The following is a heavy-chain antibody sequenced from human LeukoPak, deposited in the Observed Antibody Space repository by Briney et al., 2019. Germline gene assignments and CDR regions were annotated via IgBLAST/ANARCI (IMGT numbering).Heavy chain of an antibody. J-gene: IGHJ4*02. Sequence: GGSLRLSCAASGFTFSRYVMLGVRQAPGKGREGVADISYDGSNKYYADSVKGRFTIPGDNPKNTLYLQKNSRRSEDRAFFLCGRPYSRSSGYWGQGNLVTVSS. CDR3: GRPYSRSSGY. D-gene: IGHD6-6*01. V-gene: IGHV3-30*01. CDR2: ISYDGSNK. CDR1: GFTFSRYV.